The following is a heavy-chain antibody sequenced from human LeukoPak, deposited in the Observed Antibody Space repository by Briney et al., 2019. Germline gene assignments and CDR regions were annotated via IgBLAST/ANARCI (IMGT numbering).Heavy chain of an antibody. CDR3: AVGSGYYLSLQY. V-gene: IGHV1-58*02. Sequence: SVNVSCKASGFTFTSSAMQWVRQARGQRLEWIGWIVVGSGNTNYAQKFQERVTITRDMSTSTAYMELSSLRSEDTAVYYCAVGSGYYLSLQYWGQGTLVTVSS. CDR1: GFTFTSSA. J-gene: IGHJ4*02. D-gene: IGHD3-3*01. CDR2: IVVGSGNT.